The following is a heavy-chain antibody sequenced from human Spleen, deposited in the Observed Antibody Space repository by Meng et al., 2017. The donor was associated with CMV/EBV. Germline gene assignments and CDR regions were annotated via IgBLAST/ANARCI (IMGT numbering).Heavy chain of an antibody. V-gene: IGHV4-59*12. Sequence: SETLSLTCTVSGGSFSDYYWNWIRQPPGKGLEWIGYIYSSGTTNFNPSLESRVTLSIDTSKNHFSLKLSSVTAADTAVYYCAKIFPSDYYKYSMDVWGQGTTVTVSS. J-gene: IGHJ6*02. CDR3: AKIFPSDYYKYSMDV. D-gene: IGHD3-3*01. CDR1: GGSFSDYY. CDR2: IYSSGTT.